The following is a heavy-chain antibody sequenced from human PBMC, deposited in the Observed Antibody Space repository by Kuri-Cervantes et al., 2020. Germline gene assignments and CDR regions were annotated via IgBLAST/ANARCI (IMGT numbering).Heavy chain of an antibody. CDR1: GFTFDDYP. Sequence: SLKIFCAASGFTFDDYPMHWVRQVPGKGLEWVSGITWDRGTIYYADSVTGRFTISRDNAKNSLYLQMNSLRAEDTAVYYCAREGSGWGIDYWGQGTLVTGSS. CDR2: ITWDRGTI. J-gene: IGHJ4*02. CDR3: AREGSGWGIDY. D-gene: IGHD3-10*01. V-gene: IGHV3-9*01.